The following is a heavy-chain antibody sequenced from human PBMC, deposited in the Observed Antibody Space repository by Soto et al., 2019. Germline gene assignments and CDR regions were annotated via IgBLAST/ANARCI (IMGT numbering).Heavy chain of an antibody. CDR1: GFTFSSYG. CDR2: IWYDGSNK. D-gene: IGHD3-3*01. CDR3: ARDTSPYYDFWSGYYPSYGMDV. V-gene: IGHV3-33*01. Sequence: GGSLRLSCAASGFTFSSYGMHWVRQAPGKGLEWVAVIWYDGSNKYYADSVKGRFTISRDNSKNTLYLQMNSLRAEDTAVYYCARDTSPYYDFWSGYYPSYGMDVWGQGTTVTVSS. J-gene: IGHJ6*02.